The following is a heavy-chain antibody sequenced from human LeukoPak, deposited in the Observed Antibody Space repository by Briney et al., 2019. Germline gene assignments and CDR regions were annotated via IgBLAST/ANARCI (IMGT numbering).Heavy chain of an antibody. Sequence: GGSLRLSCAASGFTVSSNYMSWVRQAPGKGLEWVSVIYSGGSTYYADSVKGRFTISRDNAKNSLYLQMNSLRAEDTAVYYCARGLIAARLPWDYWGQGTLVTVSS. CDR3: ARGLIAARLPWDY. D-gene: IGHD6-6*01. CDR2: IYSGGST. CDR1: GFTVSSNY. J-gene: IGHJ4*02. V-gene: IGHV3-53*01.